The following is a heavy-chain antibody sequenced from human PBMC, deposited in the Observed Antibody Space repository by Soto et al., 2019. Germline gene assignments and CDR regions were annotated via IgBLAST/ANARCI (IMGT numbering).Heavy chain of an antibody. V-gene: IGHV4-34*01. CDR3: ARVLGYYDSSGYPDY. CDR1: GGSFGGYY. J-gene: IGHJ4*02. Sequence: SETLSLTCAVYGGSFGGYYWSWIRQPPGKGLEWIGEINHSGSTNYNPSLKSRVTISVDTSKNQFSLKRRSVTAADTAVYYCARVLGYYDSSGYPDYWGQGTLVTVSS. D-gene: IGHD3-22*01. CDR2: INHSGST.